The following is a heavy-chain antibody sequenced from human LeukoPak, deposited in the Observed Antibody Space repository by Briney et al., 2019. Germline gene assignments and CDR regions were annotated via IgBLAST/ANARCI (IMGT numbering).Heavy chain of an antibody. D-gene: IGHD4-17*01. CDR2: ISSSSSYI. Sequence: GGSLRLSCAASGFTFSSYSMNWVRQAPGKGLEWVSSISSSSSYIYYADSVKGRFTISRDNSKNTLYLQMNSLRAEDTAVYYCAKGPLSTVYYGEHWGQGTLVTVSS. CDR1: GFTFSSYS. V-gene: IGHV3-21*04. J-gene: IGHJ1*01. CDR3: AKGPLSTVYYGEH.